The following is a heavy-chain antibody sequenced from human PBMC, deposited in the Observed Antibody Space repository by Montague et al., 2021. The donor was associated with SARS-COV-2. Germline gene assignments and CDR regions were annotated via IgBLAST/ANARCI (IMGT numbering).Heavy chain of an antibody. J-gene: IGHJ3*02. Sequence: SLRLSCAASGFTFSNYDMNWVRQAPGKGPEWISYISSSAYTTSYADSVKGRFTISRDNGKNSLYLQMNSLRVEDTAVYYCTRDCRGYVGEGLDIWGQGTKVTVSS. CDR2: ISSSAYTT. D-gene: IGHD2-15*01. V-gene: IGHV3-48*03. CDR1: GFTFSNYD. CDR3: TRDCRGYVGEGLDI.